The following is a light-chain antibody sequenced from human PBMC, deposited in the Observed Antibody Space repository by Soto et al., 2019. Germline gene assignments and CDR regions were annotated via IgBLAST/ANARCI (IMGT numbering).Light chain of an antibody. V-gene: IGKV3-20*01. CDR3: QQYGSSPRYT. J-gene: IGKJ2*01. Sequence: EIVLTQSPGTLSLSPGERATLSCRASQSVSSSYLAWYQQKPGQAPRLLIYGASSRATGIPDRFSGSGSGTYFTLPISRLEPEDFAVYYCQQYGSSPRYTFGQGTKREIK. CDR2: GAS. CDR1: QSVSSSY.